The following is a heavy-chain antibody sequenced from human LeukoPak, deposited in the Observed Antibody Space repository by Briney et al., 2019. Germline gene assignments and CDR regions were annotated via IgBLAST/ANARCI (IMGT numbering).Heavy chain of an antibody. CDR2: ISGSGGST. Sequence: PGGSLRLSCAASGFTFTTYAMSWVRQAPGKGLEWVSAISGSGGSTYYADSVKGRFTISRDNSKNTLYLQMNSLRAEDTAVYYCAKRGVTGYKEGFDYWGQGTLVTVSS. CDR1: GFTFTTYA. CDR3: AKRGVTGYKEGFDY. V-gene: IGHV3-23*01. J-gene: IGHJ4*02. D-gene: IGHD3-9*01.